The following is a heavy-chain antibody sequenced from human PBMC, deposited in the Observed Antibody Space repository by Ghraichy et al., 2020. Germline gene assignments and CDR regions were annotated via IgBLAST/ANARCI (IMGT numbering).Heavy chain of an antibody. J-gene: IGHJ3*02. CDR2: IYYSGST. CDR1: GGSISSYY. V-gene: IGHV4-59*01. CDR3: ARDPGKGDAFDI. D-gene: IGHD3-10*01. Sequence: SETLSLTCTVSGGSISSYYWSWIRQPPGKGLEWIGYIYYSGSTNYNPSLKSRVTISVDTSKNQFSLKLSSVTAADTAVYYCARDPGKGDAFDIWGQGTMVTVSS.